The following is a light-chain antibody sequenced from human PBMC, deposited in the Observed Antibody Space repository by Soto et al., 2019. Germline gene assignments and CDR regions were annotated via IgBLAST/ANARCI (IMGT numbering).Light chain of an antibody. J-gene: IGKJ1*01. V-gene: IGKV3-15*01. CDR1: QSVSSN. CDR2: GAS. CDR3: QQYNNWPGT. Sequence: EIVMTQSPATLSVSPGERATLSCRASQSVSSNLAWYQQKPGQAPRLLIYGASTRATGITARFSGSGSGTEFTLTISSLQSEDFAVYYCQQYNNWPGTFGQGTKVESK.